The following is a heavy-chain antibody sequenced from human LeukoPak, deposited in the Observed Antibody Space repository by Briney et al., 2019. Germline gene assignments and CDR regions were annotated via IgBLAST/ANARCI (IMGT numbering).Heavy chain of an antibody. CDR1: GGTFSSYA. CDR3: ARETNYDFWSGYYTLYYYYMDV. CDR2: IIPIFGTA. V-gene: IGHV1-69*13. J-gene: IGHJ6*03. D-gene: IGHD3-3*01. Sequence: SVKVSCKASGGTFSSYAISWVRQAPGRGLEWMGGIIPIFGTANYAQKFQGRVTITADESTSTAYMELSSLRSEDTAVYYCARETNYDFWSGYYTLYYYYMDVWGKGTTVTVSS.